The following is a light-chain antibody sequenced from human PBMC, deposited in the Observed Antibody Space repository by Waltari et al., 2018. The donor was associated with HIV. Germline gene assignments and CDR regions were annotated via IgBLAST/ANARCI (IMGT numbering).Light chain of an antibody. V-gene: IGLV2-14*01. J-gene: IGLJ1*01. CDR1: SSDGGGYNY. CDR2: EVS. Sequence: QSALTQPASVSGSPGQSLTISCTGTSSDGGGYNYVSWYQQHPGKAPKLMIYEVSNRPSGVSNRFSGSKSGNTASLTISGLQAEDEADYYCSSYRSSSTLEVFGTGTKVTVL. CDR3: SSYRSSSTLEV.